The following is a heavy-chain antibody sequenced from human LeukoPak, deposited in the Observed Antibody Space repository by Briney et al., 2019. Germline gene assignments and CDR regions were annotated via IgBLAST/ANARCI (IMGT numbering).Heavy chain of an antibody. CDR1: GFTVSSNY. J-gene: IGHJ3*02. CDR3: ARAREQWFPDAFDI. V-gene: IGHV3-53*01. CDR2: IYSGGST. D-gene: IGHD6-19*01. Sequence: PGGSLRLSCAASGFTVSSNYMSWVRQAPGKGLEWVSVIYSGGSTYYADSVKGRFTISRDNSKNTLYLQMNSLRAEDTAVYYCARAREQWFPDAFDIWGQGTMVTVSS.